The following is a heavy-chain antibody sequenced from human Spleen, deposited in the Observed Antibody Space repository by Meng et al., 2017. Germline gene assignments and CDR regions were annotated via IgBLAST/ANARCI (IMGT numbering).Heavy chain of an antibody. CDR2: LSFDSQNI. CDR3: ARDKPPNDV. CDR1: GFTFSTFA. V-gene: IGHV3-30*01. Sequence: QVQLVESGGGVVQPGTSLRLSCAAAGFTFSTFAMPWVRQTPGKGLEWVELLSFDSQNIHYADSVKGRFIISRDNSENTLHLQMNSLTVEDTAVYYCARDKPPNDVWGRGTLVTVSS. J-gene: IGHJ2*01.